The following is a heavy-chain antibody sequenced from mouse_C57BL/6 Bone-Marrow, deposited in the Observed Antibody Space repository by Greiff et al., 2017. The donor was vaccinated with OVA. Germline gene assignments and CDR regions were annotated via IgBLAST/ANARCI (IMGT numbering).Heavy chain of an antibody. CDR3: AREGLRYGYFDV. V-gene: IGHV1-50*01. CDR2: IDPSDSYT. CDR1: GYTFTSYW. D-gene: IGHD2-2*01. J-gene: IGHJ1*03. Sequence: QVQLQQPGAELVKPGASVKLSCKASGYTFTSYWMQWVKQRPGQGLEWIGEIDPSDSYTNYNQKFKGKATFTVDTSSSTAYMQLSSLTSEDSAVYYCAREGLRYGYFDVWGTGTTVTVSS.